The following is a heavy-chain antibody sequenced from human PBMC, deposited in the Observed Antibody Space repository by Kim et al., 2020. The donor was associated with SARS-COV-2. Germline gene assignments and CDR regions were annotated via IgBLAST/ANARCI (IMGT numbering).Heavy chain of an antibody. CDR3: ARAGDYDISGYYGFFHY. D-gene: IGHD3-22*01. J-gene: IGHJ1*01. Sequence: GNGRFTISRDNAKNTLYLHMNSLRPEDTAVYYCARAGDYDISGYYGFFHYWGQGALVTVSS. V-gene: IGHV3-74*01.